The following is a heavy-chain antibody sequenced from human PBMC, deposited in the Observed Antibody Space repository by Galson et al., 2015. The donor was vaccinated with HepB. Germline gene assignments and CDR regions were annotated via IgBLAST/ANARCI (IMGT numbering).Heavy chain of an antibody. CDR1: GFTFSIYS. Sequence: SLRLSCAASGFTFSIYSLNWVRQAPGKGLEWVSSISSSSIYIYYADSVKGRFTISRDNAKNSLYLQLSSLRAEDTAVYYCAKVPNSGNYFLFHYWGRGTLVTVSS. J-gene: IGHJ1*01. CDR3: AKVPNSGNYFLFHY. CDR2: ISSSSIYI. D-gene: IGHD1-26*01. V-gene: IGHV3-21*04.